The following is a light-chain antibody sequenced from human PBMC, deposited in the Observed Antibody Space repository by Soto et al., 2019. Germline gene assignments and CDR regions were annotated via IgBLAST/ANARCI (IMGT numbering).Light chain of an antibody. Sequence: IQMNPSPSTLSASVGVSITITCRASQSISSWLAWYQQKPGKAPKLLIYDASSLESGVPSRFSGSGSGTEFTLTISSLQPEDFATYYCQQSYSTPPAFGQGIKVDIK. J-gene: IGKJ1*01. CDR2: DAS. V-gene: IGKV1-5*01. CDR3: QQSYSTPPA. CDR1: QSISSW.